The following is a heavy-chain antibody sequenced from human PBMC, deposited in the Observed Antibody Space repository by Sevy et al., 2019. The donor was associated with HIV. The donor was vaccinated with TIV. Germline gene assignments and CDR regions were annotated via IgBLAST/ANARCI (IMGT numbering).Heavy chain of an antibody. CDR3: ARADAYYDFWSGYRYYYGMDV. CDR2: ISSSGSTI. J-gene: IGHJ6*02. V-gene: IGHV3-11*01. D-gene: IGHD3-3*01. Sequence: GGSLRLSCAASGFTFSDYYMSWIGQAPGKGLEWVSYISSSGSTIYYADSVKGRFTISRDNAKNSLYLQMNSLRAEDTAVYYCARADAYYDFWSGYRYYYGMDVWGQGSTVTVSS. CDR1: GFTFSDYY.